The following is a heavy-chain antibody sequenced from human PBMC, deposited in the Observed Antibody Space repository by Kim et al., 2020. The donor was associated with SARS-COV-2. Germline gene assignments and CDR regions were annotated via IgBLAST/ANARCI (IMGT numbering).Heavy chain of an antibody. J-gene: IGHJ4*02. CDR1: GFTFSSYW. V-gene: IGHV3-7*01. Sequence: GGSLRLSCAASGFTFSSYWMSWVRQAPGEGLEWLANIKQDGSDKYYVDSVKGRFTISRDNAKNSLYLQMNSLRAEDTAVYYCAIDYGDCGYWGQGALVTVSS. CDR3: AIDYGDCGY. D-gene: IGHD4-17*01. CDR2: IKQDGSDK.